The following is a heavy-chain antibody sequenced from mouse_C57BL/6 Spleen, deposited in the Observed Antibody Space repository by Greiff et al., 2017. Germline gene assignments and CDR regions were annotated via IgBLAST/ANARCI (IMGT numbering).Heavy chain of an antibody. J-gene: IGHJ4*01. Sequence: QVQLQQPGAELVMPGASVKLSCKASGYTFTSYWMHWVKQRPGQGLEWIGEIDPSDSYTNYNQKFKGKSTWTVDKSSSTAYMQLSSLTSEDSAVYYCARGLEQYYAMDYWGQGTSVTVSS. V-gene: IGHV1-69*01. CDR3: ARGLEQYYAMDY. CDR2: IDPSDSYT. D-gene: IGHD4-1*01. CDR1: GYTFTSYW.